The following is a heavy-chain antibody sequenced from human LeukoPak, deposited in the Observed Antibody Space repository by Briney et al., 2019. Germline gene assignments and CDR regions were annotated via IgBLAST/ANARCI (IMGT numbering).Heavy chain of an antibody. CDR2: ISGSGGST. CDR1: GFTFSSHA. Sequence: GGSLRLSCAASGFTFSSHAMSWVRQTPGKGLEWISAISGSGGSTFYADSVKGRFTISRDNSKNTLYLQMNSLRAEDTAVYYCAKGPNLGATLNYWGQGTLVTVSS. CDR3: AKGPNLGATLNY. V-gene: IGHV3-23*01. D-gene: IGHD1-26*01. J-gene: IGHJ4*02.